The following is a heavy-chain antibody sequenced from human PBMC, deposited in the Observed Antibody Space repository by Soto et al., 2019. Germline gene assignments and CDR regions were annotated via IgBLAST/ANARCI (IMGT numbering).Heavy chain of an antibody. Sequence: GASVKVSCKASGYTFTSYGISWVRQAPGQGXEWMGWISAYNGNTNYAQKLQGRVTMTTDTSTSTAYMELRSLRSDDTAVYYCARDSYSSSWYGPYNWFDPWGQGTLVTVSS. CDR2: ISAYNGNT. J-gene: IGHJ5*02. CDR3: ARDSYSSSWYGPYNWFDP. D-gene: IGHD6-13*01. CDR1: GYTFTSYG. V-gene: IGHV1-18*01.